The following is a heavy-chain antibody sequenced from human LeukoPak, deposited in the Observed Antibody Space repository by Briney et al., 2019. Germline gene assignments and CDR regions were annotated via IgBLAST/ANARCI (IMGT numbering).Heavy chain of an antibody. CDR2: IWYDGSNK. D-gene: IGHD4-17*01. CDR1: GFTFSSYG. CDR3: AGDYGEYYYGMDA. J-gene: IGHJ6*02. V-gene: IGHV3-33*01. Sequence: GRSLRLSCSASGFTFSSYGMHWVRQAPGKGLEWVAVIWYDGSNKYYADSVKGRFTISRDNSKSTLYLQMNSLRAEDTAVYYCAGDYGEYYYGMDAWGQGTTVTVSS.